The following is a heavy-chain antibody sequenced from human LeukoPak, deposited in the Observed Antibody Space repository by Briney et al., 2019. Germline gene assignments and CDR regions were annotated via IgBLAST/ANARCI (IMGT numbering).Heavy chain of an antibody. V-gene: IGHV3-30-3*01. Sequence: PGRSLRLSCAASGFTFSSYAMHWVRQAPGKGLEWVAVISYDGSNKYYADSVKGRFTISRDNSKNTLYLQMNSLRAEDTAVYYCAKEPHPNYYYYGMDVWGQGTTVTVSS. CDR3: AKEPHPNYYYYGMDV. J-gene: IGHJ6*02. CDR2: ISYDGSNK. CDR1: GFTFSSYA.